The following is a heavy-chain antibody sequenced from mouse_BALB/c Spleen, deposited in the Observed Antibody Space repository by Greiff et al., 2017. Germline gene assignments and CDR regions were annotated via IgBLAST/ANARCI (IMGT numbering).Heavy chain of an antibody. CDR1: GYSITSGYY. CDR3: ASDGYSWAY. CDR2: ISYDGSN. V-gene: IGHV3-6*02. D-gene: IGHD2-3*01. J-gene: IGHJ3*01. Sequence: EVQLQESGPGLVKPSQSLSLTCSVTGYSITSGYYWNWIRQFPGNKLEWVGYISYDGSNNYNPSLKNRISITRDTSKNQFFLKLNSVTTEDTATYYCASDGYSWAYWGQGTLVTVSA.